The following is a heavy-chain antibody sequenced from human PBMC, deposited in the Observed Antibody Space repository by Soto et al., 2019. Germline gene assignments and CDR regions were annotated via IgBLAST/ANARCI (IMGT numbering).Heavy chain of an antibody. Sequence: GGSLRLSCAASGFTFSSYGMHWVRQAPGKGLEWVAVIWYDGSNKYYADSVKGRFTISRDNSKNTLYLQMNSLRAEDTAVYYCARASVVVAATYFDYWGQGTLVTVSS. CDR3: ARASVVVAATYFDY. J-gene: IGHJ4*02. CDR1: GFTFSSYG. CDR2: IWYDGSNK. D-gene: IGHD2-15*01. V-gene: IGHV3-33*01.